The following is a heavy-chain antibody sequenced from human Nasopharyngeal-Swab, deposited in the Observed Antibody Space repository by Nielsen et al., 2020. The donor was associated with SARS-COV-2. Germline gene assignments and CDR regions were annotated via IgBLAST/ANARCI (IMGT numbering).Heavy chain of an antibody. CDR3: AREDYDTNFDY. CDR2: INPSGGSA. Sequence: ASVKVSCKASGYTFTSYYMHWVRQAPGQGLEWMGIINPSGGSASYAQKFQGRVTMTRDTSTSTVYMELSSLRSEDTAVYYCAREDYDTNFDYWGQGTLVTVSS. J-gene: IGHJ4*02. CDR1: GYTFTSYY. V-gene: IGHV1-46*01. D-gene: IGHD4-17*01.